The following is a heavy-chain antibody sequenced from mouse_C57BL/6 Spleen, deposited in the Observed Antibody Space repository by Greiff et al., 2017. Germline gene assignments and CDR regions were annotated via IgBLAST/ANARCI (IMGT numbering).Heavy chain of an antibody. Sequence: QVQLQQPGAELVKPGASVKVSCKASGYTFTSYWMHWVKQRPGQGLEWIGRLHPSDSDTNYNQKFQGKATLTVDKSSSTAYLQLSSLTSEDSAVYYCAIWVNSNYRGDYGGQGTSVTVSS. CDR2: LHPSDSDT. J-gene: IGHJ4*01. D-gene: IGHD2-5*01. CDR1: GYTFTSYW. V-gene: IGHV1-74*01. CDR3: AIWVNSNYRGDY.